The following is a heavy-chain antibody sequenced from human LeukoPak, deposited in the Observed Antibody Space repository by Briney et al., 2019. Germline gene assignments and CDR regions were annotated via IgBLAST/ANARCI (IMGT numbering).Heavy chain of an antibody. CDR2: FSSSSGTS. D-gene: IGHD3-10*01. CDR1: GFTLSSYS. Sequence: GGSLRLSCAASGFTLSSYSMNCVRQAPGKGLEWVSYFSSSSGTSYYADSVNGRFTISRDNAKNSLYLQMNSLRDEDRAVYYCARGGYYGSGSYQFDYWGQGTLVTVS. CDR3: ARGGYYGSGSYQFDY. J-gene: IGHJ4*02. V-gene: IGHV3-48*02.